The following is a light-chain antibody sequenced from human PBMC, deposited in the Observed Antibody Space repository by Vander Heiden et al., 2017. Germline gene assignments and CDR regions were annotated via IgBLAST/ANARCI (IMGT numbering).Light chain of an antibody. Sequence: VIWLTQPQSLRSAATGDRVTSSCRRRKGSSSYIAWHQQKAGKAPELLIYAASMLQRGVPSRISGRGSGTDFTLTISWRHAEDFANYYRQQEDTFPRTFGQGTKVEIK. CDR1: KGSSSY. CDR2: AAS. J-gene: IGKJ1*01. V-gene: IGKV1D-8*01. CDR3: QQEDTFPRT.